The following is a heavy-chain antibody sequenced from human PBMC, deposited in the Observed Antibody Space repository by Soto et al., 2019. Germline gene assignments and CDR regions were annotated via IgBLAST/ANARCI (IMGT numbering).Heavy chain of an antibody. D-gene: IGHD1-26*01. CDR3: ARDTHGPYYGDVFDY. J-gene: IGHJ4*02. Sequence: QVQLVQSGAEVKKPGASVKVSCKASGDTFTSYGISWVRQAPGQGLEWMGWISAYNGNTNYAQKLQGRVTMTTDTSTSTAYMELRSLRSDDTAVYYCARDTHGPYYGDVFDYWGQGTLVTVSS. V-gene: IGHV1-18*01. CDR2: ISAYNGNT. CDR1: GDTFTSYG.